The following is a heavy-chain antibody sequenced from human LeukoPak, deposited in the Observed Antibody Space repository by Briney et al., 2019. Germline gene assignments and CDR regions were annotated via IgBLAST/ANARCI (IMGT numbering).Heavy chain of an antibody. J-gene: IGHJ4*02. CDR2: IKHSGST. CDR3: ARAFVLFGGPYYYDSCGYSGY. D-gene: IGHD3-22*01. V-gene: IGHV4-34*01. Sequence: SETLSLTCAVYGGSFSGFYWSWIRQPPGKGLEWIGEIKHSGSTNYNPSLKSRVTISVDPSKNQFSLKLSSVTAADTAVYYCARAFVLFGGPYYYDSCGYSGYWGQGTLVSVS. CDR1: GGSFSGFY.